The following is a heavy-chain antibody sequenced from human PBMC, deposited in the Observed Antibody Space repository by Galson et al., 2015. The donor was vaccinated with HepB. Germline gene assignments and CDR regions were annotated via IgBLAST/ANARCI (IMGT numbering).Heavy chain of an antibody. Sequence: SLRLSCAASGFTFNDYSMSWVRQAPGKGLEWVATIRHDGSEKYYVDSVKGRFAVSRDNSQNSVFLQMNSLRAEDTAVYYCAFQWLKWGGHYFDYWGQGTLVTVSS. CDR1: GFTFNDYS. J-gene: IGHJ4*02. V-gene: IGHV3-7*03. CDR3: AFQWLKWGGHYFDY. CDR2: IRHDGSEK. D-gene: IGHD6-19*01.